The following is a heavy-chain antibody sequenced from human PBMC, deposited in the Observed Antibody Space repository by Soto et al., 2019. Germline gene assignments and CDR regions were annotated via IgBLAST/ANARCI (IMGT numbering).Heavy chain of an antibody. D-gene: IGHD3-22*01. CDR3: ARVAGDSSGYSLDY. J-gene: IGHJ4*02. CDR1: GGSFSGYY. V-gene: IGHV4-34*01. CDR2: VNHGGTS. Sequence: SETLSLTCAVHGGSFSGYYWDWIRQPPGKGLEWIGEVNHGGTSNYNPSLKSRAIISVDTSKNQFSLKLTSVTAADTAVYYCARVAGDSSGYSLDYWGQGTLVTVSS.